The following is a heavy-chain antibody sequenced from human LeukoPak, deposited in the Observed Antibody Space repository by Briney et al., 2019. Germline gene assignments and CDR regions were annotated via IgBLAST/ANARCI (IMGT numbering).Heavy chain of an antibody. CDR3: ARDCSSTRCQGPVFDN. Sequence: ASVKVSCKASGYTFTSNYMHWVRQAPGQGLEWMGIIHPSGGNTNYAQKFQGRVAMTRDTSMSTVYMELSSLRSEDTAIYYCARDCSSTRCQGPVFDNWGQGTLVTVSS. CDR1: GYTFTSNY. V-gene: IGHV1-46*01. D-gene: IGHD2-2*01. CDR2: IHPSGGNT. J-gene: IGHJ4*02.